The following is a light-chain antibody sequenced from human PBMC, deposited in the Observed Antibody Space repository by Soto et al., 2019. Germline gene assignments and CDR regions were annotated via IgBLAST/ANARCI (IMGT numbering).Light chain of an antibody. CDR1: SSDVGGYNY. J-gene: IGLJ2*01. CDR2: EVS. CDR3: SSYTSNTPPL. Sequence: QSVLTQPASVSGSPGQSITISCTGTSSDVGGYNYVSWYQQHPGRAPKLMIFEVSNRPSGISNRFSGSKSGNTASLTISGLQAEDEAYYYCSSYTSNTPPLFGGGTKVTVL. V-gene: IGLV2-14*01.